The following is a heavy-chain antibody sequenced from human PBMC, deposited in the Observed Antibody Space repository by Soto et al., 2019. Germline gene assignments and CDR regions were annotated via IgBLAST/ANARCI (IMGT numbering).Heavy chain of an antibody. D-gene: IGHD3-10*01. V-gene: IGHV3-30*03. CDR3: AREGRFGSYFDY. CDR2: ISPDGSNK. Sequence: QVPLVESGGGVVQPGTSLRLSCGASGFTFGNFGMHWVRQAPGQGLEWVALISPDGSNKDYTDSVKGRFTISRDNAQNTVFLQMNSLRGDDTAVYFCAREGRFGSYFDYWGQGTLVTVSS. CDR1: GFTFGNFG. J-gene: IGHJ4*02.